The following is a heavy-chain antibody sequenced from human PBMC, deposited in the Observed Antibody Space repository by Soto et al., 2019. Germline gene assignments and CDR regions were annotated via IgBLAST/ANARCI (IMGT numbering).Heavy chain of an antibody. D-gene: IGHD3-22*01. CDR2: IYWDDDK. V-gene: IGHV2-5*02. Sequence: SGATLVNPTQTLTLTCTFSGFSLSTSGEGVGWIRQPPGKALEWLALIYWDDDKRYSPSLKSRLTITKDTSKNQVVLTMTNMDPVDTATYYCAHSLIGYYYDSSGSNWFDPWGQGTLVTVSS. CDR1: GFSLSTSGEG. CDR3: AHSLIGYYYDSSGSNWFDP. J-gene: IGHJ5*02.